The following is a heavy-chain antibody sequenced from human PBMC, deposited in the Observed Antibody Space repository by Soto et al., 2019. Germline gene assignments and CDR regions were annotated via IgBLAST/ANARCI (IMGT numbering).Heavy chain of an antibody. CDR1: GGSFSGYY. Sequence: QVQLQQWGAGLLKPSATLSLTCAVSGGSFSGYYWSGIRQPPGKGREWIGEITHSGSTTYNPSLKSRVTISVDTSKHQFSLKLSYVAAADTAVYYCARQDYEFRSGYNRRNWFEPCGRGTLVTVS. V-gene: IGHV4-34*01. CDR2: ITHSGST. D-gene: IGHD3-3*01. J-gene: IGHJ5*02. CDR3: ARQDYEFRSGYNRRNWFEP.